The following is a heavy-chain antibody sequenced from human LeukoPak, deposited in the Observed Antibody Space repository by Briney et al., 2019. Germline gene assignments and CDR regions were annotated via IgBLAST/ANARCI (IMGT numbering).Heavy chain of an antibody. J-gene: IGHJ4*02. V-gene: IGHV3-7*01. CDR3: ARDQTDDFWSGLTGGYFDH. Sequence: GGSLRLSCAASGFTYSSYWMSWVRQAPGKGLEWVANIKQDGSAKYYVDPVKGRFTISRDNAKNSLYLQMNSLRAEDAAVYYCARDQTDDFWSGLTGGYFDHWGQGILVTVSS. CDR2: IKQDGSAK. CDR1: GFTYSSYW. D-gene: IGHD3-3*01.